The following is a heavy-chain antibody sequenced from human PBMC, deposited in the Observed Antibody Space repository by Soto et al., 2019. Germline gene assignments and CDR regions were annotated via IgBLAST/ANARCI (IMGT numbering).Heavy chain of an antibody. CDR1: GFTFSSYG. V-gene: IGHV3-30*18. J-gene: IGHJ6*02. CDR2: ISHDGSNK. CDR3: AKEDQDLVVTAIYYYGMDV. Sequence: GGSLRLSCAASGFTFSSYGMHWVRQAPGKGLEWVAVISHDGSNKYYADSVKGRFTISRDNSKNTLYLQMNSLRAEDTAVYYCAKEDQDLVVTAIYYYGMDVWGQGTTVTVSS. D-gene: IGHD2-21*02.